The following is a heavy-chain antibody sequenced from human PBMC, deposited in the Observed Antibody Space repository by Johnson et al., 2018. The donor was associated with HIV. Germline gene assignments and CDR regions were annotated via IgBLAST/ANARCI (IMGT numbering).Heavy chain of an antibody. D-gene: IGHD6-13*01. CDR1: GFTLSSYD. J-gene: IGHJ3*02. CDR2: IKQDGSEK. Sequence: VQLVESGGGLVQPGGSLRLSCAASGFTLSSYDMHWVRQATGKGLEWVANIKQDGSEKYYVDSVKGRFTISRDNAKNSLYLQMNRLRAEDTAVYYCERVGYSSSWYGGYGAFDIWGQGTMVTVSS. CDR3: ERVGYSSSWYGGYGAFDI. V-gene: IGHV3-7*05.